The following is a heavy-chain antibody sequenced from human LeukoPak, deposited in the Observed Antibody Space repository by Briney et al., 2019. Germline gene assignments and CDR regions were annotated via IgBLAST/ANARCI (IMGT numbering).Heavy chain of an antibody. Sequence: SETLSLTCTVSGGSISSSSYYWGWIRQPPGKGLEWIGNIYYSGSTYYNPSLKSRVTISVDTSKNQFSLKLSSVTAADTAVYYCARVDNWNDPGGPFDYWGQGTLVTVSS. V-gene: IGHV4-39*07. J-gene: IGHJ4*02. CDR3: ARVDNWNDPGGPFDY. CDR2: IYYSGST. D-gene: IGHD1-20*01. CDR1: GGSISSSSYY.